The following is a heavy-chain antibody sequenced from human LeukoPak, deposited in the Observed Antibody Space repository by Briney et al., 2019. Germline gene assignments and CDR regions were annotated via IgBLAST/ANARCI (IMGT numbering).Heavy chain of an antibody. CDR2: IIPMYGRG. V-gene: IGHV1-69*13. Sequence: EASVKVSCKASGGTFTNYAISWVRQAPGQGLEWMGGIIPMYGRGNYAQKFQGRVTITADESTSTVYMELRSLTSEDTAVYYCARGQSSLGSPCYFDYWGQGTLVTVSS. J-gene: IGHJ4*02. CDR3: ARGQSSLGSPCYFDY. CDR1: GGTFTNYA. D-gene: IGHD3-16*01.